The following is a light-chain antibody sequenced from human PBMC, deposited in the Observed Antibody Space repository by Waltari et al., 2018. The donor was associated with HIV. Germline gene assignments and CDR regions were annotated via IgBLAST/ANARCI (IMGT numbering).Light chain of an antibody. Sequence: QSVLTQPPSVSAAPGQRVTVSCSGSSSNIGYNSVSWYQHLPGAAPKLLIPENDQRPSGIPDRFSASKSDTSATLGISGPQTGDEADYYCQVWDSDLNAVVFGGGTRVTVL. CDR3: QVWDSDLNAVV. CDR2: END. CDR1: SSNIGYNS. V-gene: IGLV1-51*02. J-gene: IGLJ3*02.